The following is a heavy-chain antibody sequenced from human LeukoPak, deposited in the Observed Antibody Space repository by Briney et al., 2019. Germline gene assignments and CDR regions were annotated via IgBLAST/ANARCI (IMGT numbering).Heavy chain of an antibody. J-gene: IGHJ5*02. V-gene: IGHV1-8*01. D-gene: IGHD4-17*01. CDR2: MNPNSGNA. Sequence: ASVKDSCKASGYTFTSYDINWVRQATGQGLEWMGGMNPNSGNAGYAQKFQGRVTMTRNTSISTAYMELSSLRSEDTAVYYCARGPTVTTLNWFDPWGQGTLVTVSS. CDR1: GYTFTSYD. CDR3: ARGPTVTTLNWFDP.